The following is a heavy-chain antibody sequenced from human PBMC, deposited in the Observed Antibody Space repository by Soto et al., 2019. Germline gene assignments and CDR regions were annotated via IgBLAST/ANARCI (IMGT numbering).Heavy chain of an antibody. CDR2: ISYDGSNK. J-gene: IGHJ4*02. D-gene: IGHD3-3*01. CDR3: ARDKRDLRFLEWSYYFDY. Sequence: QVQLVESGGGVVQPGRSLRLSCAASGFTFSSYAMHWVRQAPGKGLEWVAVISYDGSNKYYADSVKGRFTISRDNSKYTLYLQLNSLRAEDTAVYYCARDKRDLRFLEWSYYFDYWGQGTLVIVSS. CDR1: GFTFSSYA. V-gene: IGHV3-30-3*01.